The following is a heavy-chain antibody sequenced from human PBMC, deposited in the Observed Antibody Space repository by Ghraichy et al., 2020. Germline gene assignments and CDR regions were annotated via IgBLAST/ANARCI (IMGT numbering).Heavy chain of an antibody. CDR2: IYYSGST. CDR3: ARHDYCSGGGCLLSYYSNGMDV. D-gene: IGHD2-15*01. Sequence: SETLSLTCTVSGGSISTSRHYWGWIRQPPGKGLEWIGTIYYSGSTYYNPSLKSRVTISVDTAKNQFSLKLIAVTAADTAVYYCARHDYCSGGGCLLSYYSNGMDVWGQGTTVTVSS. V-gene: IGHV4-39*01. J-gene: IGHJ6*02. CDR1: GGSISTSRHY.